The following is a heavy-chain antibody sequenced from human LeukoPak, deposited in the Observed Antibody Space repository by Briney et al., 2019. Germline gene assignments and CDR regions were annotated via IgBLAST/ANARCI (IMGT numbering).Heavy chain of an antibody. J-gene: IGHJ6*02. D-gene: IGHD2-21*02. V-gene: IGHV3-53*01. CDR2: IYSGGST. Sequence: GGSLRLSCAASGFTVSSNYMSWVRQAPGKGLEWVSVIYSGGSTYYADSVKGRFTISRDNSKNTLYLQMSSLRAEDTAVYYCARDLYCGGDCFPYYYYSMDVWGQGTTVAVSS. CDR3: ARDLYCGGDCFPYYYYSMDV. CDR1: GFTVSSNY.